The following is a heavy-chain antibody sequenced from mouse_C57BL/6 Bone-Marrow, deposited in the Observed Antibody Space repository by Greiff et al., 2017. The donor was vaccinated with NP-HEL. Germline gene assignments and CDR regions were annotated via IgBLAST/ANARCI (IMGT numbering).Heavy chain of an antibody. J-gene: IGHJ1*03. Sequence: EVKLMESGGGLVQSGRSLRLSCATSGFTFSDFYMEWVRQAPGKGLEWIAASRNKANDYTTEYSASVKGRFIVSRDTSQSILSLQMNALRAEDTAIYYCARDAVYSHWYFDVWGTGTTVTVSS. D-gene: IGHD2-12*01. CDR1: GFTFSDFY. CDR3: ARDAVYSHWYFDV. CDR2: SRNKANDYTT. V-gene: IGHV7-1*01.